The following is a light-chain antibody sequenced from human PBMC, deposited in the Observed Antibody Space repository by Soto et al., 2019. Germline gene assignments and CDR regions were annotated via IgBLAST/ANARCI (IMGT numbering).Light chain of an antibody. CDR2: DAS. Sequence: EIALTQTPSSLALTPGKRATLSCGTQQSVSSYLAWYQQKPGQAPRLLIYDASNRATGIPARFSGSGSATGFPLTISIRGLDIPADYFCQPPSHWPTFCQGTRLEIK. J-gene: IGKJ1*01. CDR3: QPPSHWPT. V-gene: IGKV3-11*01. CDR1: QSVSSY.